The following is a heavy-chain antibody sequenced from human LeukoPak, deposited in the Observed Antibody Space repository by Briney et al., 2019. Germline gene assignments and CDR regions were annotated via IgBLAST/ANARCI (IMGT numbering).Heavy chain of an antibody. D-gene: IGHD3-10*02. J-gene: IGHJ6*04. CDR1: GFTFSSYS. CDR2: ISSSSSYI. CDR3: AELGITMIGGV. Sequence: GGSLRLSCTASGFTFSSYSMNWVRQAPGKGLEWVSSISSSSSYIYYADSVKGRFTISRDNAKNSLYLQMNSLRAEDTAVYYCAELGITMIGGVWGKGTTVTISS. V-gene: IGHV3-21*01.